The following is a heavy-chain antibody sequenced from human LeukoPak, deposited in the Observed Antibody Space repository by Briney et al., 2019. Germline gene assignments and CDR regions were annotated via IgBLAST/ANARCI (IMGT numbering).Heavy chain of an antibody. CDR2: ISRSGSTI. CDR3: ARDGVAELMSALDY. D-gene: IGHD1-26*01. CDR1: GFTLSSSE. V-gene: IGHV3-48*03. Sequence: GGSLRLSCAASGFTLSSSEMNWVRQAPGKGLEWVSYISRSGSTIFYADSVKGRFTISRDNAKNSLYLQMNSLRAEDTAVYYCARDGVAELMSALDYWGQGILVTVSS. J-gene: IGHJ4*02.